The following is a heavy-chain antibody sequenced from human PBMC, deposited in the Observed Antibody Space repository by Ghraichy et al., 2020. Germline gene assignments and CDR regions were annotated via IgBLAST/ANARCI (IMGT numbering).Heavy chain of an antibody. V-gene: IGHV4-39*07. CDR3: ARDQGGGSSDF. Sequence: TLSLTCTVSGGSTSNYYWGWIRQPPGKGLEWIGSIYYSGSTYYSLSLKSRVTISINTSKNQFSLKLSSVTAADTALYYCARDQGGGSSDFWGLGTLVTVSS. CDR2: IYYSGST. J-gene: IGHJ4*02. CDR1: GGSTSNYY. D-gene: IGHD1-26*01.